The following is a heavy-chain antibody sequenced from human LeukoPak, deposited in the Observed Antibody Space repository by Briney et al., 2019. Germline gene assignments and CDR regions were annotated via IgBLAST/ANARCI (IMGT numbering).Heavy chain of an antibody. CDR3: ATAGAPPGIAAAGTPLDY. Sequence: SETLSLNSAVYGGSVSGYYWSWIRQPPGQGREWTGEINHSGSTNYNPSLKSRVTISVDTSKNQFSLKLSSVTAAGTAVYYCATAGAPPGIAAAGTPLDYWGQGTLVTVSS. CDR1: GGSVSGYY. V-gene: IGHV4-34*01. J-gene: IGHJ4*02. CDR2: INHSGST. D-gene: IGHD6-13*01.